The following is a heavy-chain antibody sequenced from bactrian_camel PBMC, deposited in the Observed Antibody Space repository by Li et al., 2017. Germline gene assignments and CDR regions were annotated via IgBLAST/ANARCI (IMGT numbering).Heavy chain of an antibody. J-gene: IGHJ4*01. D-gene: IGHD3*01. V-gene: IGHV3S54*01. CDR2: VFPGAGVT. CDR1: RNMNV. Sequence: HVQLVESGGGSVQAGGSLTLSCNYTRNMNVMAWFRQAPGKEREGVAAVFPGAGVTYYADSVKGRFTISRDAKNNVVWLQMDNMKLDDTAMYYCAPDSSPQMGYYWTRGTQVTVS. CDR3: APDSSPQMGYY.